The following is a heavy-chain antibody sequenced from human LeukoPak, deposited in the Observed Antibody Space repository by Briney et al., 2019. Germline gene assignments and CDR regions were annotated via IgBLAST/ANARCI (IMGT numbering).Heavy chain of an antibody. J-gene: IGHJ6*03. CDR2: IYVTGST. CDR3: ARLKYYDSTGYSPGYYVDV. Sequence: PSETLSLTCTVSGGSIINYYWSWIRQPAGTGLEWVGRIYVTGSTIYNPSLQSRLSMSVDTSKNQSSLRLTSVTAADTAVYYCARLKYYDSTGYSPGYYVDVWGKGIMVTVSS. V-gene: IGHV4-4*07. CDR1: GGSIINYY. D-gene: IGHD3-22*01.